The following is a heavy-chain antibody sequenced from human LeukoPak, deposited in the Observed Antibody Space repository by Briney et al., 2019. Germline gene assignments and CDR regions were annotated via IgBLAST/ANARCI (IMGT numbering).Heavy chain of an antibody. Sequence: GESLKISCKTTGYRFTIYWIGWVRQMPGKGLEWMGIIYPGDSDTKYSPSFQGQVSISADKSISTAYLQWSSLKASDTAMYYCARRSPNGYDPYYLDSWGQGTLVTVSS. CDR1: GYRFTIYW. CDR2: IYPGDSDT. D-gene: IGHD5-12*01. J-gene: IGHJ4*02. V-gene: IGHV5-51*01. CDR3: ARRSPNGYDPYYLDS.